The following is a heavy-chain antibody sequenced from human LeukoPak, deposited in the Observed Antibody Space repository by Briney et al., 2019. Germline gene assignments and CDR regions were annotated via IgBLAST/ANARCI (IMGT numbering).Heavy chain of an antibody. J-gene: IGHJ4*02. CDR2: INHSGST. V-gene: IGHV4-34*01. Sequence: SETLSLTCAVYGGSFSGYYWSWIRQPPGKGLEWIGEINHSGSTNYNPSLKSRVTISVDTSKNQFSLKLSSVTAADTAVYYCARHGSGYGLDYWGQGTLVTVSS. CDR3: ARHGSGYGLDY. D-gene: IGHD5-12*01. CDR1: GGSFSGYY.